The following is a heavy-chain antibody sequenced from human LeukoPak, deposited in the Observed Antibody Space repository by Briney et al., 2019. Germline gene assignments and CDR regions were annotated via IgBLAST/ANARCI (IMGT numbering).Heavy chain of an antibody. CDR2: ISSSSSYI. D-gene: IGHD4-17*01. Sequence: PGGSLRLSCAASGFPLSSYAMSWVRQVPGKGLEWVSSISSSSSYIYYADSVKGRFTISRDNAKNSLYLQMNSLRAEDTAVYYCARDIDNYGDYIPYWGQGTLVTVSS. V-gene: IGHV3-21*01. CDR3: ARDIDNYGDYIPY. CDR1: GFPLSSYA. J-gene: IGHJ4*02.